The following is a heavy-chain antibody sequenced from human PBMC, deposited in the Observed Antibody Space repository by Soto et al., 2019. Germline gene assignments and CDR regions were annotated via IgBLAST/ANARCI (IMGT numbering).Heavy chain of an antibody. CDR1: GGSISSGGYY. CDR3: ARTIQLWHFDY. J-gene: IGHJ4*02. Sequence: SETLSLTCTVSGGSISSGGYYWSWIRQHPGKGLEWIGYIYYSGSTYYNPSLKSRVTISVDTSKNQFSLKLSSVTAADTAVYYCARTIQLWHFDYWGQGTLVTVSS. CDR2: IYYSGST. D-gene: IGHD5-18*01. V-gene: IGHV4-31*03.